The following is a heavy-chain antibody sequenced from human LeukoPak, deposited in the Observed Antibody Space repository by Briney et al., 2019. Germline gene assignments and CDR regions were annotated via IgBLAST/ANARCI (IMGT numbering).Heavy chain of an antibody. CDR3: AREDYSNYVDY. CDR1: GGSVSRSSYC. V-gene: IGHV4-39*07. J-gene: IGHJ4*02. CDR2: IYYSGST. D-gene: IGHD4-11*01. Sequence: AETLSLTWTVAGGSVSRSSYCWGWIRQPPGKGLEWIGSIYYSGSTYYNPSLKSRVTISVDTSKNQFSLKLSSVTAADTAVYYCAREDYSNYVDYWGQGTLVTVSS.